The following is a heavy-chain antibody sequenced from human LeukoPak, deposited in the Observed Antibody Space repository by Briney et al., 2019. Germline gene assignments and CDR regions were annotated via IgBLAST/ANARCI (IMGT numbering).Heavy chain of an antibody. Sequence: PGGSLRLSCAASGFTVSSNYMNWVRQVPGKGLVWVARISSDGSDPSYADSVEGRFAISRDSARNTLYLQMNSLRAEDTAVYYCARSRDNVLDYWGQGTLVTVSS. V-gene: IGHV3-74*01. D-gene: IGHD1-1*01. J-gene: IGHJ4*02. CDR3: ARSRDNVLDY. CDR2: ISSDGSDP. CDR1: GFTVSSNY.